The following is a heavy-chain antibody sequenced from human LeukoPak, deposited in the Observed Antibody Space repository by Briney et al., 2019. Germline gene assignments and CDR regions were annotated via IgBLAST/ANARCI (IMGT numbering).Heavy chain of an antibody. D-gene: IGHD3-16*01. CDR3: ARGPWGWGRSRNWFDP. CDR1: GYTFTGYY. CDR2: INPNSGGT. V-gene: IGHV1-2*02. J-gene: IGHJ5*02. Sequence: WASVKVSCKASGYTFTGYYMHWVRQAPGQGLEWMGWINPNSGGTNYAQKFQGRVTMTRDTSISTAYMELSRLRSDDTAVYYCARGPWGWGRSRNWFDPWGQGTLVTVSS.